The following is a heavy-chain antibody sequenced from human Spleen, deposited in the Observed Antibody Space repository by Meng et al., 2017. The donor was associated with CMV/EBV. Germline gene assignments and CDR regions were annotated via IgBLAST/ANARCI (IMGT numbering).Heavy chain of an antibody. V-gene: IGHV3-48*04. Sequence: GESLKISCAASGFTFSTYAMNWVRQAPGKGLEWLSHITTGSVTVYYADSVKGRCTSSRDDATNSLYLHMNSLRAEDTAVYYCARVRGVFRFLVDSWGQGTLVTVSS. CDR1: GFTFSTYA. J-gene: IGHJ4*02. CDR2: ITTGSVTV. CDR3: ARVRGVFRFLVDS. D-gene: IGHD3-3*01.